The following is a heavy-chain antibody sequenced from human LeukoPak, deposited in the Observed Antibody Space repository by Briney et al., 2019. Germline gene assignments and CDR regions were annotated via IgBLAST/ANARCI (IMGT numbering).Heavy chain of an antibody. D-gene: IGHD1-7*01. CDR1: GGSISSGDYY. CDR3: AREELRQGIDY. J-gene: IGHJ4*02. Sequence: PSQTLSLTCTVSGGSISSGDYYWGWIRQPPGKGLEWIGSIYYSGSTYYNPFLKSRVTISVDTSKNQFSLKLSSVTAADTAVYYCAREELRQGIDYWGQGTLVTVSS. V-gene: IGHV4-39*07. CDR2: IYYSGST.